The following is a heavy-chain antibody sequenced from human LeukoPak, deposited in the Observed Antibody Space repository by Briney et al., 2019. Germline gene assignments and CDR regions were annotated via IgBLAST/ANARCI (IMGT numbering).Heavy chain of an antibody. V-gene: IGHV1-8*01. CDR2: MNPNSGNT. Sequence: ASVKVSCKASGYTFTSYDTNWVRQATGQGLEWMGWMNPNSGNTGYAQKFQGRVTMTRNTSISTAYMELSSLRSEDTAVYYCARGRGYQQNYDILTGYLWGQGTLVTVSS. CDR3: ARGRGYQQNYDILTGYL. J-gene: IGHJ4*02. CDR1: GYTFTSYD. D-gene: IGHD3-9*01.